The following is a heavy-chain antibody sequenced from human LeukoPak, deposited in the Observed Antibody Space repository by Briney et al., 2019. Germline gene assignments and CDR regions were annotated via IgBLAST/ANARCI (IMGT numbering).Heavy chain of an antibody. CDR1: GGSFSGYY. V-gene: IGHV4-34*01. CDR3: ARGQSVDP. Sequence: PSETLSLTCAVYGGSFSGYYWSWIRQPPGKGLEWIGEINHSGSTNYNPSLKSRVTISVDTSKNQFSLKLSSVTAADMAVYYCARGQSVDPWAREPWSPSPQ. CDR2: INHSGST. J-gene: IGHJ5*02.